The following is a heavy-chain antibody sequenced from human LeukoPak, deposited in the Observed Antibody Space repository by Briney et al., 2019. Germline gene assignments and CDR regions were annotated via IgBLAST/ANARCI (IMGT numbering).Heavy chain of an antibody. V-gene: IGHV1-2*02. CDR1: GYTFTGYY. D-gene: IGHD2-2*01. Sequence: GASVKVSCKASGYTFTGYYMHWVRQAPGQGLEWMGWINPKSGDTDYAQKFQGRVTMTRDTSISTAYMELSRLTSDDTAVYYCAPTSSTIYYFDYWGQGTLVTVSS. CDR3: APTSSTIYYFDY. J-gene: IGHJ4*02. CDR2: INPKSGDT.